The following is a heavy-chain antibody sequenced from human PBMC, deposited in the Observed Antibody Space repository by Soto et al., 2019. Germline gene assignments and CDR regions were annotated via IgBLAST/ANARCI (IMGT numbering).Heavy chain of an antibody. V-gene: IGHV3-30-3*01. J-gene: IGHJ4*02. CDR1: GFTFSSYA. Sequence: QVQLVESGGGVVQPGRSLRLSCAASGFTFSSYAMHWVRQAPGKGLEWVAVISYDGSNKYYADSVKGRFTISRDNSKNTLYLQMNSLRAEDTAVYYCARDRLVWDYGGNSPDYWGQGTLVTVSS. D-gene: IGHD4-17*01. CDR2: ISYDGSNK. CDR3: ARDRLVWDYGGNSPDY.